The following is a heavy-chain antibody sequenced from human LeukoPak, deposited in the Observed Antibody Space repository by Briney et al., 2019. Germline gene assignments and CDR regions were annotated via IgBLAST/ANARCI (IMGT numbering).Heavy chain of an antibody. Sequence: GGSLRLSCAASGFTFDDYAMHWVRQAPGKGLEWVSGISWNSGSIGYADSVKGRFTISRDNAKNSLYLQMSSLRVEDTAVYYCARGPLYDITGSYGLWGQGTLVTVSS. CDR3: ARGPLYDITGSYGL. D-gene: IGHD2-8*01. V-gene: IGHV3-9*01. J-gene: IGHJ4*02. CDR2: ISWNSGSI. CDR1: GFTFDDYA.